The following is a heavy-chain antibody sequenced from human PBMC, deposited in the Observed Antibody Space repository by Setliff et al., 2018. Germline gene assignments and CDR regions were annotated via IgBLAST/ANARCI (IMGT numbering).Heavy chain of an antibody. V-gene: IGHV1-18*01. D-gene: IGHD3-16*02. Sequence: ASVKVSCKASGYTFTSYGINWVRQAPGQGLEWMGWISAYNGNTNYAQKLQGRVTMTTDTSTSTAYMELRSLRSDDTAVYYCARDVITFGGVIVYFDYWGQGTLVTVS. CDR2: ISAYNGNT. CDR1: GYTFTSYG. J-gene: IGHJ4*02. CDR3: ARDVITFGGVIVYFDY.